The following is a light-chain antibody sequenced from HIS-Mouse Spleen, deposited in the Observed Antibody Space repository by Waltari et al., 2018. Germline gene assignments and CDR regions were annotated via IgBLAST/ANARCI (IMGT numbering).Light chain of an antibody. CDR1: QSVSSN. CDR2: GAS. V-gene: IGKV3-15*01. J-gene: IGKJ1*01. CDR3: QQYNNWPSGT. Sequence: EIVMTQSPATLSVSPGERATLSCRASQSVSSNLAWYQQKPGQAPRPLLYGASTRATGIPARFSGSGSGTEFTLNISSLQSEDFAVYYCQQYNNWPSGTFGQGTKVEIK.